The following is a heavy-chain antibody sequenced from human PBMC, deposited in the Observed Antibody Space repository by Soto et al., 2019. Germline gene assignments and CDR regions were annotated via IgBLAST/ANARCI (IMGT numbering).Heavy chain of an antibody. CDR3: ASDPSVAGENWFAP. D-gene: IGHD6-19*01. J-gene: IGHJ5*02. Sequence: QVQLVQSGAEVKKPGSSVNVSCKASGGTFSSYTISWVRQAPGQGLEWMGRIIPILGIANYAQKFQGRVTVIADKSSGTAYMEVCSLRSEDTAVDYCASDPSVAGENWFAPWVQESLVTVTS. CDR1: GGTFSSYT. CDR2: IIPILGIA. V-gene: IGHV1-69*02.